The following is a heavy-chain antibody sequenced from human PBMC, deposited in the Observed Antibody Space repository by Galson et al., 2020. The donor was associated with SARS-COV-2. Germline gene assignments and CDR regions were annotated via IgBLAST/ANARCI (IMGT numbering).Heavy chain of an antibody. J-gene: IGHJ4*02. Sequence: GGPRSPSCASAGSAFSNSGSHGVRQPPGRGLGWFSLIKSVGSTITYADSVKGRFTISRDNAKNTLYLQMNSLRSEDTALYYCAGALAIWGQGTLVTVSS. CDR1: GSAFSNSG. CDR2: IKSVGSTI. V-gene: IGHV3-74*01. CDR3: AGALAI.